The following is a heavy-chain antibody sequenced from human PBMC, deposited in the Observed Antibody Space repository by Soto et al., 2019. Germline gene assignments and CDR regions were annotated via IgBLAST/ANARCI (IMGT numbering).Heavy chain of an antibody. CDR1: GFSLSNARMG. J-gene: IGHJ5*02. Sequence: QVTLKESGPVLVKPTETLTLTCTVSGFSLSNARMGVSWIRQPPGKALEWLAHIFSNDEKSYSTSLKSRLTISKDTSKXXVXLXXTNMEPVDTATYYCARISITMVRGVIITWGNWFDPWGQGTLVTVSS. D-gene: IGHD3-10*01. CDR2: IFSNDEK. CDR3: ARISITMVRGVIITWGNWFDP. V-gene: IGHV2-26*01.